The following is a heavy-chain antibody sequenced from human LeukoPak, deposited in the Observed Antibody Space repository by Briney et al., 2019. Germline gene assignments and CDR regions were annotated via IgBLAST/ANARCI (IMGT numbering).Heavy chain of an antibody. J-gene: IGHJ4*02. CDR2: ISAYNGNT. D-gene: IGHD3-10*01. Sequence: GASVKVSCKASGYTFTSYGISWVRQAPGQGLEWMGWISAYNGNTNYAQKLQGRVTMTTDTSTSTAYMELKSLGSVDSAVYYCLGGYYGSGTYSNVVVVFDYWGQGTLVTVSS. CDR1: GYTFTSYG. CDR3: LGGYYGSGTYSNVVVVFDY. V-gene: IGHV1-18*01.